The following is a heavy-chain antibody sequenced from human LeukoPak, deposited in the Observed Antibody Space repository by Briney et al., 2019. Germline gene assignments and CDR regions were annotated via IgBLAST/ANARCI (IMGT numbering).Heavy chain of an antibody. V-gene: IGHV3-30*02. Sequence: PGGSLRLSCAASGFTFSSYGMHWVRQAPGKGLEWVAFIRYDGTNKYYADSVKGRFTNSRDDSKNTLYLQMSSLRAEDTAVYYCAKEKSSGWHDAFDIGGQGTTVTVSS. J-gene: IGHJ3*02. CDR1: GFTFSSYG. CDR3: AKEKSSGWHDAFDI. CDR2: IRYDGTNK. D-gene: IGHD6-19*01.